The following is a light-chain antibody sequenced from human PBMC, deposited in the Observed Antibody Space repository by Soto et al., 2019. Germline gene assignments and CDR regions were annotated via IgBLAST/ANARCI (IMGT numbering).Light chain of an antibody. J-gene: IGLJ1*01. CDR2: ANT. CDR3: QSYDSSLSGYV. CDR1: SSNIGAGYD. V-gene: IGLV1-40*01. Sequence: QSVLTQPPSVSGAPGQRVTISCTGSSSNIGAGYDVHWYQQLPGTAPKLVIYANTNRPSGVPDRFSGSKSGTSASLAITGLRAEDGADYYCQSYDSSLSGYVFGTGTKVTVL.